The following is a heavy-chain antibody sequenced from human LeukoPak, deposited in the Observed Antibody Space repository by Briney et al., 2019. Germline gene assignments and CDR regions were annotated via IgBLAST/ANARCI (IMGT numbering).Heavy chain of an antibody. CDR2: ISGSGGST. D-gene: IGHD4-17*01. CDR3: AKDTGGATVTGVDY. CDR1: GFTFSSYA. Sequence: PGGSLRLSCAASGFTFSSYAMSWVRQAPGKGLEWVSAISGSGGSTYYADSVKGRFTISRDNSKNTLYLQMNSLRAEDTAVYYCAKDTGGATVTGVDYWGQGTLVTVSS. J-gene: IGHJ4*02. V-gene: IGHV3-23*01.